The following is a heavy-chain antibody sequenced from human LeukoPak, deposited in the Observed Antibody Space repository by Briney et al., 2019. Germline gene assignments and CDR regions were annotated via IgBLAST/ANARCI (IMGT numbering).Heavy chain of an antibody. Sequence: PGGSLRLSCATSGFTFDDYTIHWVRQAPGKGLEWVSLITWDGARTYYADSVKGRFTISRDNSKNSLYLQMHRLRTEDTALYFCAKETTMIVGGQYFDYWGQGTLVTVSS. CDR3: AKETTMIVGGQYFDY. D-gene: IGHD3-22*01. CDR2: ITWDGART. CDR1: GFTFDDYT. V-gene: IGHV3-43*01. J-gene: IGHJ4*02.